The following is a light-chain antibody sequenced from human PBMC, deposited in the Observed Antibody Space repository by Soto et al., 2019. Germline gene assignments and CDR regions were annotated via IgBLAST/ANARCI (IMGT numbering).Light chain of an antibody. CDR3: SSNAGSSNLV. CDR2: EVS. CDR1: SSDVGGYKY. V-gene: IGLV2-8*01. Sequence: QSALTQPPSASGSPGQPVTISCTGTSSDVGGYKYVSWYQQHPGKAPKLMIYEVSKRPSGVPDRFSGSKSGNTASLTVSGVQAEDEADYYCSSNAGSSNLVFGGGTKLTVL. J-gene: IGLJ3*02.